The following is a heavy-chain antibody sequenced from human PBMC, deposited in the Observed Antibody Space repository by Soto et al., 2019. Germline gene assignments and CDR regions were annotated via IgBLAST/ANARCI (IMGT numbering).Heavy chain of an antibody. J-gene: IGHJ6*02. D-gene: IGHD3-22*01. CDR2: INPNSGGT. V-gene: IGHV1-2*02. CDR1: GYTFTGYY. CDR3: ARDFHTYYYDSSGYLPRDV. Sequence: ASVKVCCKASGYTFTGYYMHWVRQTPGQGLEWMGWINPNSGGTNYAQKFQGRVTMTRDTSISTAYMELSRLRSDDTAVYYCARDFHTYYYDSSGYLPRDVWGQGTTVTVS.